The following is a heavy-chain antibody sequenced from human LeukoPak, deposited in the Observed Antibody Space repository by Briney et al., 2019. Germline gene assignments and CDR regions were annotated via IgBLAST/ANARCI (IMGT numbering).Heavy chain of an antibody. Sequence: GGSLRLSCAASGFTFSSYAMHWVRQAPGKGLEWVAVISYDGSNKYYAGSVKGRFTISRDNSKNTLYLQMNSLRAEDTAVYYCARDRGSSSCSDYWGQGTLVTVSS. J-gene: IGHJ4*02. CDR3: ARDRGSSSCSDY. CDR1: GFTFSSYA. CDR2: ISYDGSNK. V-gene: IGHV3-30*04. D-gene: IGHD6-13*01.